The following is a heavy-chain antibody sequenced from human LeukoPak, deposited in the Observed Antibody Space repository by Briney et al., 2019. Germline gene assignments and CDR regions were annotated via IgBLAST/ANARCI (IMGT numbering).Heavy chain of an antibody. Sequence: SETLSLTCTVSGGSISSSSYYWGWIRQPPGKGLEWIGSIYYSGSTYYNPSLKSRVTISVDTSKNQFSLKLSSVTAADTAVYYCARRWQLVPFDYWGQGTLVTVSS. D-gene: IGHD6-6*01. V-gene: IGHV4-39*07. CDR3: ARRWQLVPFDY. J-gene: IGHJ4*02. CDR2: IYYSGST. CDR1: GGSISSSSYY.